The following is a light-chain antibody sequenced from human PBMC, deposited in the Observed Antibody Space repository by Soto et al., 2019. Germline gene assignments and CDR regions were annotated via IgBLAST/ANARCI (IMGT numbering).Light chain of an antibody. V-gene: IGKV3-15*01. J-gene: IGKJ1*01. CDR2: GAS. CDR3: QQYNNSPPWT. CDR1: QSVSSN. Sequence: EIVMTQSPATLSVSPGERATLSCRASQSVSSNLAWYQQKPGQPPRLLIYGASTRATGIPARFSGSGSGTECTLTISSLQSEDFAVYYCQQYNNSPPWTFGQGTKVEGK.